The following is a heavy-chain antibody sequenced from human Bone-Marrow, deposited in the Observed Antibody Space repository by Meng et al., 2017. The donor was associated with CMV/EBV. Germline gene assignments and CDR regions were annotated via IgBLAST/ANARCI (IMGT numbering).Heavy chain of an antibody. CDR1: AYTFTSYY. D-gene: IGHD1-26*01. Sequence: QVQLVQSGAEVKKPGASVKVSCKASAYTFTSYYMHWVRQAPGQGLEWMGVIYPSGGSTRYAQKFQGRVTMTRDTSTGTAHMELSSLSSEDTALYYCARELGGTGYFDYWGQGTLVTVSS. V-gene: IGHV1-46*01. CDR2: IYPSGGST. CDR3: ARELGGTGYFDY. J-gene: IGHJ4*02.